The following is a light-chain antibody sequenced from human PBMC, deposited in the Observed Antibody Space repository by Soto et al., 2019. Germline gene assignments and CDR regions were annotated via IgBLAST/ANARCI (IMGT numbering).Light chain of an antibody. CDR2: GAS. J-gene: IGKJ1*01. CDR1: QSVSSSY. Sequence: VLPQSPGTLSLSPGERATLSCRASQSVSSSYLAWSQQKPGQAPRLLIYGASSRATGIPDRFSGSGSGTDFTLTISRLEPEDFAVYYCQQYGSSGTVGQGTKVDIK. V-gene: IGKV3-20*01. CDR3: QQYGSSGT.